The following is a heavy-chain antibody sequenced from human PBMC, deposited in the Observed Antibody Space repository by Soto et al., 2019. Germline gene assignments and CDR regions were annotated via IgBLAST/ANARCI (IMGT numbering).Heavy chain of an antibody. Sequence: GASVKVSCKASGYTFTNYAVHWVRQAPGQRLEWMGWINAGNDNTQYSQKFQGRVTITRDTSTSTAYMELSSLRSEDTAVYYCAREGVDLAVIKPAYSSYFDYWGQGTLVTVSS. D-gene: IGHD2-15*01. CDR1: GYTFTNYA. CDR3: AREGVDLAVIKPAYSSYFDY. V-gene: IGHV1-3*01. J-gene: IGHJ4*02. CDR2: INAGNDNT.